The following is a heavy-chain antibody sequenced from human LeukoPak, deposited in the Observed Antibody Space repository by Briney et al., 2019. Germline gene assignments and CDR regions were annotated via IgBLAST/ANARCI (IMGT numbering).Heavy chain of an antibody. J-gene: IGHJ4*02. V-gene: IGHV4-59*08. CDR3: ARHGQKYDSSFDY. CDR1: GGSISNYY. D-gene: IGHD6-13*01. Sequence: SETLSLTCTVSGGSISNYYWSWLRQPPGKGLEWIAYIHYSGDTNYNPSLKSRVTISVDTSKNQFSLKLSSVNAADTVVYYCARHGQKYDSSFDYWGQGTLVTVSS. CDR2: IHYSGDT.